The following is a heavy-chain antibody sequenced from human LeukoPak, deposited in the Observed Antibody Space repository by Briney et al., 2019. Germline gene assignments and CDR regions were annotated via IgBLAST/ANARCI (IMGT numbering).Heavy chain of an antibody. J-gene: IGHJ4*02. CDR1: GGTFNSYA. CDR2: IIPIFGTA. CDR3: ARASGETLTPYYFDY. Sequence: SVKVSCKASGGTFNSYAISWVRQAPGQGLEWMGGIIPIFGTANYAQKFQGRVTITADESTSTAYMELSSLRSEDTAVYYCARASGETLTPYYFDYWGQGTLVTVSS. V-gene: IGHV1-69*13. D-gene: IGHD4-17*01.